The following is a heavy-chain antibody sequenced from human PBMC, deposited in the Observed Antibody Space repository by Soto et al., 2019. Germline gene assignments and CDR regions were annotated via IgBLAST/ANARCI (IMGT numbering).Heavy chain of an antibody. Sequence: QVQLQQWGAGLLKPSETLSLTCAVYGGSFSGYYWSWIRQPPGKGLEWSGEINHSGSTNYNPSLKSRITISVDTAKNQFSLKLTSVTAADTAVYYCARSGAGSGWLGGQGTLVTVSS. CDR2: INHSGST. J-gene: IGHJ4*02. D-gene: IGHD6-19*01. V-gene: IGHV4-34*01. CDR3: ARSGAGSGWL. CDR1: GGSFSGYY.